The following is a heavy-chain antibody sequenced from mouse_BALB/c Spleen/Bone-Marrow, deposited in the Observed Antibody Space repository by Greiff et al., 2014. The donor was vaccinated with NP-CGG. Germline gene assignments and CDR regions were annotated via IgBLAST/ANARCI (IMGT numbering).Heavy chain of an antibody. D-gene: IGHD2-1*01. V-gene: IGHV1S81*02. CDR1: GYTFTNYW. Sequence: QVQLQQPGAELVKPGASVKVSCKASGYTFTNYWMHWVKQRPGQGLEWIGEINPSNGRTNYNEKFKSKVALTVDKSSSTAYMQLSSLTSEDSAVYYCARWHGNHVGYALDYWGQGTSVTVSS. CDR2: INPSNGRT. J-gene: IGHJ4*01. CDR3: ARWHGNHVGYALDY.